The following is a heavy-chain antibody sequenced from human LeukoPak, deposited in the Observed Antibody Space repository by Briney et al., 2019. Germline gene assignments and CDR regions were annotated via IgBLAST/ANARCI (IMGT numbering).Heavy chain of an antibody. J-gene: IGHJ4*02. CDR3: AGSDGFPFDY. CDR2: IYYSGST. CDR1: GGSITSYY. D-gene: IGHD5-24*01. V-gene: IGHV4-59*01. Sequence: SETLSPTGTVSGGSITSYYWSWIRQPPGKGLEWMGYIYYSGSTNYNPSLKSGATISVHTTTNPLSLKLSSVTAADTAVYYCAGSDGFPFDYWGQGTQVTVSS.